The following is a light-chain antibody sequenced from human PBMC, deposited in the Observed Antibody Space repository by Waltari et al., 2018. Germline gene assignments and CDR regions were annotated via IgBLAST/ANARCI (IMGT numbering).Light chain of an antibody. Sequence: SSELTQDPAVSVALGQTVRITCQGASLRTSYASWYQQKSGQAPILVLFGKNKRPSGIPDRFSGYNSESTTSLTITGAQAEDEADYYSSSRDSSASHVLFAGGTKVTVL. V-gene: IGLV3-19*01. J-gene: IGLJ2*01. CDR3: SSRDSSASHVL. CDR1: SLRTSY. CDR2: GKN.